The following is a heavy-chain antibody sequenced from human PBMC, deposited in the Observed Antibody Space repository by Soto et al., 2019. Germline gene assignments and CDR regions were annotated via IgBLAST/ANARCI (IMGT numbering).Heavy chain of an antibody. V-gene: IGHV4-59*01. CDR1: GGSISSYY. CDR3: ARGANPGFVVPAAPSTRPAPDYYYYMDV. D-gene: IGHD2-2*01. J-gene: IGHJ6*03. CDR2: IYHSGST. Sequence: SETLPLTWTVSGGSISSYYWIWIRQPTGKGLEWIGYIYHSGSTNYNPSLKSRVTISVDTSKNQFSLKLSSVTAADTAVYYCARGANPGFVVPAAPSTRPAPDYYYYMDVWGKGTTVTVSS.